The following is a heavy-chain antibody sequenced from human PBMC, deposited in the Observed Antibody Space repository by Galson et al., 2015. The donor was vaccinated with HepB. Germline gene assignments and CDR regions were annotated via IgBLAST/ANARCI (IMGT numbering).Heavy chain of an antibody. Sequence: SVKVSCKASGYTFTSYGISWVRQAPGQGLEWMGWISAYNGNTNYAQKLQGRVTMTTDTSTSTAYMELRSLRSDDTAVYYCARDHRPYSSGPYFDTGAREPWSPSPQ. CDR1: GYTFTSYG. J-gene: IGHJ4*02. V-gene: IGHV1-18*04. CDR3: ARDHRPYSSGPYFDT. CDR2: ISAYNGNT. D-gene: IGHD6-19*01.